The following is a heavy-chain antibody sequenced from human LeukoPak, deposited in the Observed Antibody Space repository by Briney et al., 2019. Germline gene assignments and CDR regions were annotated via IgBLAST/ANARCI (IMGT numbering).Heavy chain of an antibody. CDR1: GYTFTGQY. CDR3: ARDLRRYYYDSSGYPDY. D-gene: IGHD3-22*01. V-gene: IGHV1-2*02. J-gene: IGHJ4*02. CDR2: INPSSADT. Sequence: ASVKVSCKASGYTFTGQYIMHWVRQAPGQGLEWMGWINPSSADTLYAQRFQGRVTMTTDTSTSTAYMELRSLRSDDTAVYYCARDLRRYYYDSSGYPDYWGQGTLVTVSS.